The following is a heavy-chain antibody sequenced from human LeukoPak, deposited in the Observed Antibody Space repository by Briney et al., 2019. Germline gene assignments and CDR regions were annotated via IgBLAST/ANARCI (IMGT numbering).Heavy chain of an antibody. CDR3: AKDLGMVRGVPDAFDI. CDR2: ISGSGGST. D-gene: IGHD3-10*01. Sequence: PGGSLRLSCAASGFTFSSYAMSWVRQAPGKGLKWAPPISGSGGSTYYADSVKGRFTISRDNSKNTLYLQMNSLRAEDTAVYYCAKDLGMVRGVPDAFDIWGQGTMVTVSS. CDR1: GFTFSSYA. J-gene: IGHJ3*02. V-gene: IGHV3-23*01.